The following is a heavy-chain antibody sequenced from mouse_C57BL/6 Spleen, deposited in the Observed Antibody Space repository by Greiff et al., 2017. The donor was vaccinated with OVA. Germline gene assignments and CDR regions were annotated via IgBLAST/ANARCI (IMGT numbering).Heavy chain of an antibody. J-gene: IGHJ3*01. CDR2: IYPGDGDT. CDR3: ARGGNYEFAY. D-gene: IGHD2-1*01. Sequence: QVQLKQSGAELVKPGASVKISCKASGYAFSSYWLNWVKQRPGKGLEWIGQIYPGDGDTNYNGKFKGKATLTADKSSSPAYMQLSSLTSDVSAVYFCARGGNYEFAYWGQGTLVTVSA. CDR1: GYAFSSYW. V-gene: IGHV1-80*01.